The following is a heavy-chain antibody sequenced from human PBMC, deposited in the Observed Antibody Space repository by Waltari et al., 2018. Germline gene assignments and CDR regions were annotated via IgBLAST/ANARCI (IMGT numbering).Heavy chain of an antibody. Sequence: EVQLLQSGAEVKKPGTPVKISCKVSGDTFTDNYIHWIQQAPGKGLQWMGRVDPADGQAVYAEKFQGRVTMTADTSIHTAYMELTSLTSEDTAFYYCAAALGGGISASRPFHFWGQGTMITVSS. CDR2: VDPADGQA. V-gene: IGHV1-69-2*01. J-gene: IGHJ3*01. CDR1: GDTFTDNY. CDR3: AAALGGGISASRPFHF. D-gene: IGHD3-10*01.